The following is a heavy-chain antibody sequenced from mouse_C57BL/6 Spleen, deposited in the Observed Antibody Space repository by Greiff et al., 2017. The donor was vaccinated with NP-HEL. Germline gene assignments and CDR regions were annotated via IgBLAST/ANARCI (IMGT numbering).Heavy chain of an antibody. CDR3: TNFAY. CDR1: GFTFSNYW. CDR2: IRLKSDNYAT. J-gene: IGHJ3*01. V-gene: IGHV6-3*01. Sequence: EVKLVESGGGLVQPGGSMKLSCVDSGFTFSNYWMNWVRQSPEKGLDWVAQIRLKSDNYATHYAESVKGRFTISRGESKSSVYLRMNNVRAEETGIYYCTNFAYWGQGTLVTVSA.